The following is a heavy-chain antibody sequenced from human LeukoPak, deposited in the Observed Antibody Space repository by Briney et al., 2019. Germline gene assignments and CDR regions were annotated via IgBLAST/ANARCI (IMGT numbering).Heavy chain of an antibody. CDR1: GGSISSHY. D-gene: IGHD3-22*01. J-gene: IGHJ4*02. Sequence: KTSETLSLTRTVSGGSISSHYWSWIRQPPGKGLEWIGYIYYSGSTNYNPSLKSRVTISVDTSKNQFSLKLSSVTAADTAVYYCARAEYYDSSGYHNWGQGTLVTVSS. CDR3: ARAEYYDSSGYHN. CDR2: IYYSGST. V-gene: IGHV4-59*11.